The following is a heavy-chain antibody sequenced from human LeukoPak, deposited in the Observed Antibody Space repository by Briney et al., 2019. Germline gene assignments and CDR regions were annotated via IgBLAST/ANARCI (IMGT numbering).Heavy chain of an antibody. CDR3: ARDGVTMVRGAMFDY. J-gene: IGHJ4*02. Sequence: ASVKVSCKASGYTFTGYYMHWVRQAPGQGLEWMGWINPNSGGTNYAQKFQGRVTMTRDTSISTDYMELSRLRSDDTAVYYCARDGVTMVRGAMFDYWGQGTLVTVSS. CDR2: INPNSGGT. CDR1: GYTFTGYY. V-gene: IGHV1-2*02. D-gene: IGHD3-10*01.